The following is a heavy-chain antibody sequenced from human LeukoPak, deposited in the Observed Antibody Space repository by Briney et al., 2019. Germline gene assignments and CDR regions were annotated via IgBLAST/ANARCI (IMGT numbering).Heavy chain of an antibody. J-gene: IGHJ4*02. CDR2: INPDDEST. Sequence: GGSLRLSCAASGFTFRKYWLHWVRQAPGKGLVWVSRINPDDESTSYADSVKGRFTVSRDNSKNTLYLQMNSLRAEDTAVYYCARRVGATTTSFDYWGQGTLVTVSS. CDR1: GFTFRKYW. D-gene: IGHD1-26*01. V-gene: IGHV3-74*01. CDR3: ARRVGATTTSFDY.